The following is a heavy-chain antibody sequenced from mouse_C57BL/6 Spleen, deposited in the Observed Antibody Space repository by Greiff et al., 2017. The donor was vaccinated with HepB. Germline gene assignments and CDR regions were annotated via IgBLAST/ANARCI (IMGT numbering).Heavy chain of an antibody. CDR2: SRNKANDYTT. V-gene: IGHV7-1*01. CDR1: GFTFSDFY. Sequence: EVHLVESGGGLVQSGRSLRLSCATSGFTFSDFYMEWVRQAPGKGLEWIAASRNKANDYTTEYSASVKGRFIVSRDTSQSILYLQMNALRAEDTALYYCARDAGGTPTYSAVWGTGTPVT. J-gene: IGHJ1*03. CDR3: ARDAGGTPTYSAV. D-gene: IGHD6-1*01.